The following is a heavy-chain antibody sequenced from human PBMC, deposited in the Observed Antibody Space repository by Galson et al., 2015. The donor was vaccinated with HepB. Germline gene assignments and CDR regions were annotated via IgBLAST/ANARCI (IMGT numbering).Heavy chain of an antibody. V-gene: IGHV3-73*01. CDR3: IRLGDLSGYSSR. J-gene: IGHJ4*02. CDR1: GFIFSGSA. D-gene: IGHD2-2*01. Sequence: SLRLSCAASGFIFSGSAIDWVRQASGKGPEWVGRIRSKANYYATLYVPSLKGRFTISRDDSKNMAYLHMRSLKTEDPAVYYCIRLGDLSGYSSRWGQGTLVTVSS. CDR2: IRSKANYYAT.